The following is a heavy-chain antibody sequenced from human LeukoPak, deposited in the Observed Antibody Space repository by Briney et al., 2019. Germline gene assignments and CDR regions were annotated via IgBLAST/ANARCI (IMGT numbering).Heavy chain of an antibody. CDR3: AKDRGVGYYMDV. CDR1: GFTFSSYG. Sequence: PGRSLRLSCAASGFTFSSYGMHWVRQAPGKGLEGVAVIWYDGSNKYYADSVKGRFTISRDNSKNTLYLQMNSLRAEDTAVYYCAKDRGVGYYMDVWGKGTTVTVSS. J-gene: IGHJ6*03. CDR2: IWYDGSNK. V-gene: IGHV3-33*06.